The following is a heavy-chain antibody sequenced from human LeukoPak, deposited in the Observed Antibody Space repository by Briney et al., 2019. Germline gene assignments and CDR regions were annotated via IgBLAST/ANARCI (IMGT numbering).Heavy chain of an antibody. V-gene: IGHV3-74*01. J-gene: IGHJ4*02. Sequence: GGSLRLSCAASGFTFNTYWMHWVRQAPGKGLVWVSRINNDGSDMSYADSVKGRFTISRDNAKNTLYLQMNSLRAEDTAVYYCARVGATTWYWGQGTLVTVSS. D-gene: IGHD1-26*01. CDR1: GFTFNTYW. CDR3: ARVGATTWY. CDR2: INNDGSDM.